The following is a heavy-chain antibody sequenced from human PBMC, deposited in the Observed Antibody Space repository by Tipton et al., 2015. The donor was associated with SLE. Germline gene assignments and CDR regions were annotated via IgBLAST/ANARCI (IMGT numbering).Heavy chain of an antibody. D-gene: IGHD3-10*01. CDR3: ASGGYGSGSHYLGGWFDP. V-gene: IGHV4-38-2*01. CDR1: GYSISSGYY. CDR2: IYHSGST. J-gene: IGHJ5*02. Sequence: TLSLTCAVSGYSISSGYYWGWIRQPSGKGLEWIGSIYHSGSTYYNPSLKSRVTISADTSKNQFSLKLSSLTAADTAVYYCASGGYGSGSHYLGGWFDPWGRGTLVTVSS.